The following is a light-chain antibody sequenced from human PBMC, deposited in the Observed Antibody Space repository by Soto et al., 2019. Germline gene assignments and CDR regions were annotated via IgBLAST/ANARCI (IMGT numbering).Light chain of an antibody. V-gene: IGLV2-14*03. CDR3: SSFSRSTTPTV. CDR1: SSDIGGYNY. Sequence: QSVLTQPASVSGSPGQSITISCTGKSSDIGGYNYVSWYQQHPGKAPALITYEVTNRPSGVSHRFSGSKSGNTASLTISGLQVEDEADYYCSSFSRSTTPTVFGTGTKLTVL. J-gene: IGLJ1*01. CDR2: EVT.